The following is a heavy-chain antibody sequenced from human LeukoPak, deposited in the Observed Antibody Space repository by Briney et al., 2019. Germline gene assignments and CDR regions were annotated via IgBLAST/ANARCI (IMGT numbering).Heavy chain of an antibody. V-gene: IGHV4-34*01. J-gene: IGHJ4*02. CDR3: ARSVYVPYYFDY. CDR1: GGSFSGYY. Sequence: PSETLSHTCAVYGGSFSGYYWSWIRQPPGKGLEWIGEINHSGSTNYNPSLKSRVTISVDTSKNQFSLRLSSVAAADTAVYYCARSVYVPYYFDYWGQGTLVTVSS. D-gene: IGHD1-14*01. CDR2: INHSGST.